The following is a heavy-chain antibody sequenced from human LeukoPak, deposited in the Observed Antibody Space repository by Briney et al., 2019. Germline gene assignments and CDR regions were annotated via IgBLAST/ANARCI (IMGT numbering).Heavy chain of an antibody. D-gene: IGHD3-9*01. V-gene: IGHV3-9*01. CDR1: GFTFDDYA. J-gene: IGHJ4*02. CDR3: ARGEDFERYYLAY. Sequence: PGGSLRLSCAVSGFTFDDYAMHWVRQVPGKGLEWVSGINWNSDSIGYADSVKGRFTTSRDNAKNSLYLQMNSLRAEDTAFYFCARGEDFERYYLAYWGQGTLVTVSS. CDR2: INWNSDSI.